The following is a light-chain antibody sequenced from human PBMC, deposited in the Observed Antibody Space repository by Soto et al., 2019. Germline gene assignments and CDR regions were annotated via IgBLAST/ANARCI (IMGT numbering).Light chain of an antibody. CDR3: QKYSSYPPRT. J-gene: IGKJ4*01. CDR1: QSISTW. V-gene: IGKV1-5*03. CDR2: NAS. Sequence: DIQMTQSPSTLPSSVGDRVTITCRANQSISTWLAWYQQKPGQAPNLLIYNASRLATGVPDRFSGSGSGTDFTLTISLLQPEDFATYYCQKYSSYPPRTFGGGTKVDIK.